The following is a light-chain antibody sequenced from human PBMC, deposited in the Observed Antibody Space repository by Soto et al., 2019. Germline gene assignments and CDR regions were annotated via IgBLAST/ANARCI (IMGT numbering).Light chain of an antibody. J-gene: IGLJ3*02. CDR1: SSDVGGYNY. V-gene: IGLV2-8*01. CDR3: CSYAGSSTFV. CDR2: EVN. Sequence: QSALTQPPSASGSPGQSVAISCTGTSSDVGGYNYVSWYQQHPGKAPKLMIYEVNKRPSGVPDRFSGSKSGNTASLTVSGLQAEDEADYYCCSYAGSSTFVFGGGTKLTVL.